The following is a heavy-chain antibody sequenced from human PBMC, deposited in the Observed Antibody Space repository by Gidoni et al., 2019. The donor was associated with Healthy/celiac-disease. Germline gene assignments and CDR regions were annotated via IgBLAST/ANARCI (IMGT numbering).Heavy chain of an antibody. CDR2: IIPIFGTA. J-gene: IGHJ6*02. D-gene: IGHD5-18*01. CDR3: AREEMGSGGYSYGPTYYYYGMDV. Sequence: PGQGLEWMGGIIPIFGTANYAQKFQGRVTITADESTSTAYMELSSLRSEDTAVYYCAREEMGSGGYSYGPTYYYYGMDVWGQGTTVTVSS. V-gene: IGHV1-69*01.